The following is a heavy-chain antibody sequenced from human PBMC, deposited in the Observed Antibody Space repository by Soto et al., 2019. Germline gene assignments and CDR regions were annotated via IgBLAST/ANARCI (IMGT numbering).Heavy chain of an antibody. CDR2: INSDGSST. J-gene: IGHJ4*02. CDR1: GFSFSNYW. V-gene: IGHV3-74*01. Sequence: GGSLRLSCATSGFSFSNYWMHWVRQAPGQGLVWVSRINSDGSSTNYADSVKGRFTISRDNAKNTLYLQMNSLRAEDTAVYYCASVPRNTYGYFLDYWGQGTLVTVSS. D-gene: IGHD5-18*01. CDR3: ASVPRNTYGYFLDY.